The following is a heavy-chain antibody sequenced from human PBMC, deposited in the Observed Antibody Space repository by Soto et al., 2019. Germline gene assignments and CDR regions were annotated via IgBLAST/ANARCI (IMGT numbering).Heavy chain of an antibody. CDR2: IVPLPGTK. J-gene: IGHJ3*01. CDR1: GGTFTKYA. D-gene: IGHD3-22*01. V-gene: IGHV1-69*01. CDR3: AAGVGALVGSSVWPDYAFAV. Sequence: QVQLVQSGAAVRKPGSSVKVSCKASGGTFTKYAITWVRQAPRQGLEWMGGIVPLPGTKNYAQKFRGRVTISADESTSTAYLELISLRSEDTAVYSCAAGVGALVGSSVWPDYAFAVWGQGTMVIISS.